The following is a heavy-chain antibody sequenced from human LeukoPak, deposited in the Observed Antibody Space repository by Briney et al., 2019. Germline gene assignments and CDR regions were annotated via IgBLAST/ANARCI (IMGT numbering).Heavy chain of an antibody. V-gene: IGHV4-39*01. CDR2: IYYSGST. CDR3: ASFTYYDILTGYYSSGFDY. D-gene: IGHD3-9*01. CDR1: GGSISSSSYY. J-gene: IGHJ4*02. Sequence: SETLSLTCTVSGGSISSSSYYWGWVRQPPGKGLEWIGSIYYSGSTYYNPSLKSRVTISVDTSKNQFSLKLSSVTAADTAVYYCASFTYYDILTGYYSSGFDYWGQGTLVTVSS.